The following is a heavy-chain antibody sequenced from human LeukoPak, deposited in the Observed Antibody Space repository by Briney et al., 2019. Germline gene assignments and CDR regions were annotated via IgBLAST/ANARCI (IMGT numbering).Heavy chain of an antibody. Sequence: GGSLRLSCAASGFTFATYGMHWVRLAPGKGLEWVAFIQNDEIDKFYADSVRGRFTISRDNSKNTLYLQMNSLRAEDTAVYYCARPKYNWNYEYYYYMDVWGKGTTVTVSS. V-gene: IGHV3-30*02. D-gene: IGHD1-7*01. J-gene: IGHJ6*03. CDR3: ARPKYNWNYEYYYYMDV. CDR1: GFTFATYG. CDR2: IQNDEIDK.